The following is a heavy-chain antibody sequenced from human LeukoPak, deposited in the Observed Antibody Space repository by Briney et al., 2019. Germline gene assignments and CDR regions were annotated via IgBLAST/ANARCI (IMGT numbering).Heavy chain of an antibody. Sequence: SETLSLTCAVYVGSFSGYYWRSIRQPPGKGLEWIGEINHSGSTNYNPSLKSRVTISVDTSKNQFSLKVSSVTAADTAVYYCASVYSSGWEIDYWGQGTLVTVSS. V-gene: IGHV4-34*01. J-gene: IGHJ4*02. CDR3: ASVYSSGWEIDY. CDR2: INHSGST. CDR1: VGSFSGYY. D-gene: IGHD6-19*01.